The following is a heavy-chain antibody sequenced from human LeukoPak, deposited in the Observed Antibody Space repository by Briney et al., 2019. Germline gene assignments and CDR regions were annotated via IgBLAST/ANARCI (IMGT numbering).Heavy chain of an antibody. CDR2: ISGSGTYI. J-gene: IGHJ4*02. CDR3: ARYPGIGAAGSSFVDY. CDR1: GFTFSSYT. V-gene: IGHV3-21*01. D-gene: IGHD6-13*01. Sequence: PGGSLRLSCAASGFTFSSYTMNWVRQAPGKGLEWVSSISGSGTYIYYADSVKGRFTISRDNAKNSLYLEVNTLRAEDTAVYYCARYPGIGAAGSSFVDYWGQGTRVTVSS.